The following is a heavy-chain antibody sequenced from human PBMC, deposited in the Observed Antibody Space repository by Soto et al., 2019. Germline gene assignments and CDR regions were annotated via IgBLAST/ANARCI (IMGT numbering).Heavy chain of an antibody. CDR1: GDTFTNYG. Sequence: GASVKVSCKASGDTFTNYGISWVRQVPGQGLEWMGWISTYNGNTNYAQKLQGRVTLTTDTSTSTAYMELRSLRSDDTAVYYCARGNKWDRLDPWGQGTLVTVSS. CDR3: ARGNKWDRLDP. V-gene: IGHV1-18*01. D-gene: IGHD1-26*01. CDR2: ISTYNGNT. J-gene: IGHJ5*02.